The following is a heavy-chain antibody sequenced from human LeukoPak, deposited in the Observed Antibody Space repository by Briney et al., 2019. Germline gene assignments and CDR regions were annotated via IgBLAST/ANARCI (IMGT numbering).Heavy chain of an antibody. J-gene: IGHJ4*02. CDR1: GYSFINYW. V-gene: IGHV5-51*01. D-gene: IGHD5-24*01. Sequence: GESLKISRKGSGYSFINYWIGWVRQVPGQGLEWMGIIYPDDSDTRYSPSFLGQVTISADKSISTAYLQWSSLKASDTAMYYCARPVEMATSPFDYWGQGTLVTVSS. CDR2: IYPDDSDT. CDR3: ARPVEMATSPFDY.